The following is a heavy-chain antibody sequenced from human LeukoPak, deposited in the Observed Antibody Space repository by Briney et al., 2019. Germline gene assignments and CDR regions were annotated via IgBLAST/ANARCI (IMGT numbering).Heavy chain of an antibody. CDR2: ISNSGGST. D-gene: IGHD5-12*01. J-gene: IGHJ6*02. Sequence: GALRLSCAASGFTFTSYALNWVRQAPGKGLEWVSGISNSGGSTYYADSVKGRVTISRDNSENTLYLQVNSLRVEDTAVYYCAKETGSGYGFYHGMDVWGQGTTVTVSS. V-gene: IGHV3-23*01. CDR1: GFTFTSYA. CDR3: AKETGSGYGFYHGMDV.